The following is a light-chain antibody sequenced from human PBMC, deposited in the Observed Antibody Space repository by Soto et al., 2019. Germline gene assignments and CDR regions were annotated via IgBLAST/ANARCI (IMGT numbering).Light chain of an antibody. CDR2: KAS. Sequence: DIQMTQSPSTLSASVGDRVTITCRASQSINTWLAWYQQKPGKAPKLLMYKASISESGVPSRFSGSGSRTEFTLTISSLQPDDFATYYCQQYSTYPWTFGQGTKVEIK. CDR1: QSINTW. V-gene: IGKV1-5*03. CDR3: QQYSTYPWT. J-gene: IGKJ1*01.